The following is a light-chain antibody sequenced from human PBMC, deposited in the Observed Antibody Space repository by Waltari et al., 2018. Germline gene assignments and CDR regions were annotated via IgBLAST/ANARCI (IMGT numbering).Light chain of an antibody. J-gene: IGLJ3*02. CDR3: VLYMGSGTWV. Sequence: QTVVTQEPSFSVSPGGTVTLTCGVSSGSVSPSYYPSWYQQTPGQAPRTLIYSTNTRSSGVPDRFSGSILGNKAALTITGAQADDESDYYCVLYMGSGTWVFGGGTKLTVL. CDR1: SGSVSPSYY. V-gene: IGLV8-61*01. CDR2: STN.